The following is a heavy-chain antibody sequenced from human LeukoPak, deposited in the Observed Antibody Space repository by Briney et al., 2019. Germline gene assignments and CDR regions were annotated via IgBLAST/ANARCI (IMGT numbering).Heavy chain of an antibody. Sequence: GGSLRLSCAASGFTFSSYAMSWVRQAPGKGLEWVSSISGSSSYIYYADSVKGRFTISRDNAKNSLYLQMNSLRAEDTAVYYCASAYGDYSSFDYWGQGTLVIVSS. CDR1: GFTFSSYA. D-gene: IGHD4-17*01. V-gene: IGHV3-21*01. J-gene: IGHJ4*02. CDR3: ASAYGDYSSFDY. CDR2: ISGSSSYI.